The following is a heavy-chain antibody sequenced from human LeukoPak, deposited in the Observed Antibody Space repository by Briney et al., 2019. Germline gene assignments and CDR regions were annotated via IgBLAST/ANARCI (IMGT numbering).Heavy chain of an antibody. CDR3: ARGTVTAPDY. D-gene: IGHD2-21*02. V-gene: IGHV3-53*01. CDR2: IYSGGNT. CDR1: GFSVSNTY. J-gene: IGHJ4*02. Sequence: GGSLRLSCAASGFSVSNTYMSWVRQAPGKGLEWVSIIYSGGNTYYADSVKGRFTISRDNSKNTLYLQMNRPRPEDTAVYYCARGTVTAPDYWGQGTLVTVSS.